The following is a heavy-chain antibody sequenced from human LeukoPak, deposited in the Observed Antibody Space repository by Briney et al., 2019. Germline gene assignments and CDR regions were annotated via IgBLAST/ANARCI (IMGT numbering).Heavy chain of an antibody. D-gene: IGHD2-15*01. CDR1: GFTFSSYE. J-gene: IGHJ6*03. Sequence: GGSLRLSCAASGFTFSSYEMNWVRQAPGEGLEWVSYISSGGSTIYYADCVKGRLPISRDNAKKSLYLQMNSVRAEDTAVYYCASCSGGSCYYYYMDVWGKGTTVTVSS. CDR3: ASCSGGSCYYYYMDV. V-gene: IGHV3-48*03. CDR2: ISSGGSTI.